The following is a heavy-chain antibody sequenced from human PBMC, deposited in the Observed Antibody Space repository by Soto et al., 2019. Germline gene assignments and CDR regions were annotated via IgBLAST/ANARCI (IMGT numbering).Heavy chain of an antibody. D-gene: IGHD3-3*01. CDR1: GYRFTSHW. CDR2: IDPTDSEA. J-gene: IGHJ3*01. V-gene: IGHV5-10-1*01. CDR3: ATSTLFGVVDTFNA. Sequence: PGDSLKISCEASGYRFTSHWIMWVRQMPGKGLEWVGKIDPTDSEARYSPSFQGHVRFSVDTSNNTAFIQWNGLRASDTAIYYCATSTLFGVVDTFNACGQGTMVTVSS.